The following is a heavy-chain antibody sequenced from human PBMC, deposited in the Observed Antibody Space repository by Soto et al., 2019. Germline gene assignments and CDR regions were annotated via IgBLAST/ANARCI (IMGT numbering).Heavy chain of an antibody. CDR1: AYTFNRYA. CDR2: ISPYNGYT. D-gene: IGHD2-8*01. CDR3: ETQQTNMLQFDY. J-gene: IGHJ4*02. V-gene: IGHV1-18*04. Sequence: QVQLVQSGAEVKKPGASVKVSCKTSAYTFNRYAITWVRQAPGQGLEWMGWISPYNGYTYYSEKLQGRVTMTTDTSTNTAYMEVKGLRSDDTAVYYCETQQTNMLQFDYWGPGTLVTVSS.